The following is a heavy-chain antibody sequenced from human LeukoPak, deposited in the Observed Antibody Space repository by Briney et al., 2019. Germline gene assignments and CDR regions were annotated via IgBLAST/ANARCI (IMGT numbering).Heavy chain of an antibody. Sequence: PSETLSLTCTVSGGSISITRYYWGWIRQPPGKGLEWIASMYSSGTTYYNPSLKSRVTISVDTSKNHFSLRLSSVTAADTAVYYCAREFWNYRSGNLQAFHIWGQGTMVTVSS. D-gene: IGHD3-10*01. V-gene: IGHV4-39*07. CDR3: AREFWNYRSGNLQAFHI. J-gene: IGHJ3*02. CDR1: GGSISITRYY. CDR2: MYSSGTT.